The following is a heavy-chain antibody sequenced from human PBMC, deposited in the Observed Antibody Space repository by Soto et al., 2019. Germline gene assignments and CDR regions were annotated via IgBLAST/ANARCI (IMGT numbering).Heavy chain of an antibody. D-gene: IGHD5-12*01. J-gene: IGHJ4*02. CDR1: GGSISSSHW. CDR3: ALVNSAYDPIDY. Sequence: QVQLQESGPGLVKPSGTLSLTCAVSGGSISSSHWWSWVRQPPGKGLEWIGEIYHSGSTNYNPSLRRRVTISVDKSKNQCSLKLTSVTAADTAGYYCALVNSAYDPIDYWGQGTLVTVSS. CDR2: IYHSGST. V-gene: IGHV4-4*02.